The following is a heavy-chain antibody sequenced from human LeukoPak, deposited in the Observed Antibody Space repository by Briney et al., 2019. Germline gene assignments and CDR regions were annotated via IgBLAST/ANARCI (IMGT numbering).Heavy chain of an antibody. CDR2: ISPYNGNT. V-gene: IGHV1-18*01. J-gene: IGHJ4*02. CDR3: ATMHSVEYYFDY. Sequence: ASVKVSCKASGYSVTISGISWVRQAPGQGLEWMGWISPYNGNTNYVQKFQGRVTMTTDTSTSTAYMELRSLRSDDTAVYYCATMHSVEYYFDYWGQGTLVTVSS. D-gene: IGHD5-24*01. CDR1: GYSVTISG.